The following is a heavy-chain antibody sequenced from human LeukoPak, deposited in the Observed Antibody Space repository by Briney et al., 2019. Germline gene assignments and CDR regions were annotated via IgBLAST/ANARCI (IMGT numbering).Heavy chain of an antibody. V-gene: IGHV1-46*01. Sequence: ASVKVSCKASGYTFTSYYMHWVRQAPGQGLEWMGIINPSGGSTSYAQKFQGRATITADESTSTAYMELSSLRSEDTAVYYCASFAGYNDFDYWGQGTLVTVSS. CDR1: GYTFTSYY. CDR2: INPSGGST. J-gene: IGHJ4*02. CDR3: ASFAGYNDFDY. D-gene: IGHD5-24*01.